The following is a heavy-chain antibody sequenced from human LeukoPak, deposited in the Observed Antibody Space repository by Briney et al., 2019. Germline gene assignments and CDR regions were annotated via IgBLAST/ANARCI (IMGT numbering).Heavy chain of an antibody. V-gene: IGHV3-30*03. Sequence: GGSLRLSCAASGFSFSSYSMNWVRQAPGKGLEWVAVISYDGRNKDYADSVKGRFTISRDNSQSTLYLQMNSLRTEDSAVYSCARNGLLRGYHTWFDSWGQGTLVTVSS. J-gene: IGHJ5*01. CDR2: ISYDGRNK. CDR1: GFSFSSYS. CDR3: ARNGLLRGYHTWFDS. D-gene: IGHD3-3*01.